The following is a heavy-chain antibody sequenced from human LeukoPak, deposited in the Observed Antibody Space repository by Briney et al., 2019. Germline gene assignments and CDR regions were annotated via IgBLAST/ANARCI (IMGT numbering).Heavy chain of an antibody. J-gene: IGHJ4*02. CDR1: GFTFSNYE. CDR3: ARGGYCSGGSCYRFLYFDY. CDR2: ISSSGSDI. V-gene: IGHV3-48*03. Sequence: GGSLRLSCAASGFTFSNYEMHWVRQAPGKGLEWVSYISSSGSDIYYADSVKGRFTISRDNAKNSLYLHMNSLRAEDTAVYYCARGGYCSGGSCYRFLYFDYWGQGTLVTVSS. D-gene: IGHD2-15*01.